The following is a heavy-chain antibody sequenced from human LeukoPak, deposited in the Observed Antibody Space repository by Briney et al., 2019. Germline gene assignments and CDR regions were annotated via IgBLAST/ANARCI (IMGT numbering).Heavy chain of an antibody. CDR3: AKDLHYDILTAAGYYFDY. J-gene: IGHJ4*02. D-gene: IGHD3-9*01. Sequence: GRSLRLSCAASGFTFDDYAMHWVRQAPGKGLEWVSGISWNSGSIGYADSVKGRFTISRDNAKNSLYLQMNSLRAEDTPLYYCAKDLHYDILTAAGYYFDYWGQGTLVTVSS. CDR2: ISWNSGSI. CDR1: GFTFDDYA. V-gene: IGHV3-9*01.